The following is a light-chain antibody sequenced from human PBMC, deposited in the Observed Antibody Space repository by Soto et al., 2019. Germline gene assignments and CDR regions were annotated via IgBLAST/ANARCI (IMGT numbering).Light chain of an antibody. CDR3: QVWESSSDVV. CDR1: NIGSKS. J-gene: IGLJ2*01. Sequence: SSELTQPPSVSVAPGKTARITCGGNNIGSKSVHWYQQKPGQAPVLVIYYDSDRPSGIPERFSGSNSGNTATLTISRVEAGDEADYYCQVWESSSDVVFGGGTKVTVL. V-gene: IGLV3-21*01. CDR2: YDS.